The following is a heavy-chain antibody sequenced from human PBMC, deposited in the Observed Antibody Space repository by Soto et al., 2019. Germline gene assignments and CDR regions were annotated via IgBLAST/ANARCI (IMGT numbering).Heavy chain of an antibody. J-gene: IGHJ4*02. CDR3: AHRLGGFTWNDGYLDY. CDR2: IYWDDDK. V-gene: IGHV2-5*02. Sequence: SGPTLVNPTQTLILTCSFSGFSLTTRPVGVAWIRQPPGKALEWLAVIYWDDDKRYSPSLRSRLTISKDTSKDQVVLSMTNMDPVDTATYYCAHRLGGFTWNDGYLDYWGQGTLVTVSS. CDR1: GFSLTTRPVG. D-gene: IGHD1-1*01.